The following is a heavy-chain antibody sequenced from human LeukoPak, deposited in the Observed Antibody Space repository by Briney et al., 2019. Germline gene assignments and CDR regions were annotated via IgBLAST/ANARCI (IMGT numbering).Heavy chain of an antibody. Sequence: GGSLRLSCAASGFTFSSYEMNWVRQAPGKGLEWVSYISSSGSTIYYADSVKGRFTISRDNAKNSLYLQMNSLRAEDTAVYYCARGRIPNCSGGSCYLVYFDYWGQGTLVTVSS. D-gene: IGHD2-15*01. CDR3: ARGRIPNCSGGSCYLVYFDY. V-gene: IGHV3-48*03. CDR1: GFTFSSYE. J-gene: IGHJ4*02. CDR2: ISSSGSTI.